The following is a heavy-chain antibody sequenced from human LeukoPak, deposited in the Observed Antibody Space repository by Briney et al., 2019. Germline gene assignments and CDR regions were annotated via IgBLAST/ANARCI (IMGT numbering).Heavy chain of an antibody. J-gene: IGHJ6*02. V-gene: IGHV3-30*18. CDR2: ISYNGGNR. Sequence: GGSLRLSCAASGFTFSSYWMSWVRQAPGRGLEWVAVISYNGGNRYYADSVKGRFTISRDNSKNTMYLEMNSLRAEDTAFYYCAKDLDSSGPFYFYGMDVWGQGTTVTVSS. D-gene: IGHD3-22*01. CDR1: GFTFSSYW. CDR3: AKDLDSSGPFYFYGMDV.